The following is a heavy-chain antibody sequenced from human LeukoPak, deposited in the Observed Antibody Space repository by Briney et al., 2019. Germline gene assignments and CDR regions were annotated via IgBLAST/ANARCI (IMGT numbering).Heavy chain of an antibody. D-gene: IGHD4-17*01. CDR2: INSDESIT. Sequence: GGSLRLSCAASGFTFSSYWMHWVRQAPGKGPVWVSRINSDESITTYADSVKGRFTISRDNAKNTLYLQMNSLRAEDTAVYYCAGGGTVTNFDYWGQGTLVTVSS. CDR3: AGGGTVTNFDY. V-gene: IGHV3-74*01. CDR1: GFTFSSYW. J-gene: IGHJ4*02.